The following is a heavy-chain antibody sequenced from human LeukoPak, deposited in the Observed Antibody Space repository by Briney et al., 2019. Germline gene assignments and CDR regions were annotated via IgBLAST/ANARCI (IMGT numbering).Heavy chain of an antibody. D-gene: IGHD6-19*01. CDR1: GFTFSTYA. J-gene: IGHJ4*02. CDR2: IRPDGDRT. CDR3: AREQSGTRGWYTVDY. V-gene: IGHV3-23*01. Sequence: HPGGSLRISCAASGFTFSTYAITWVRQGPGKGLEWVSAIRPDGDRTYYANSVRGRFTISRDNSKDTVYLQINGLRVEDTAVYYCAREQSGTRGWYTVDYWGQGTLVTVSS.